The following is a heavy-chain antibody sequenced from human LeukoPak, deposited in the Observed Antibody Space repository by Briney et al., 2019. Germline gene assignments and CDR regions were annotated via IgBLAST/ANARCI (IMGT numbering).Heavy chain of an antibody. CDR1: GFTFSNFW. V-gene: IGHV3-7*01. CDR2: IKTDGSAT. Sequence: GGSLRLSCAASGFTFSNFWISWVRQAPGKGLEWVANIKTDGSATYYADSVKGRFTISRDNAKNSLYQEINSLRVEDTVVYYCVRNLPGTGYWGQGTLVTVSS. CDR3: VRNLPGTGY. D-gene: IGHD3-9*01. J-gene: IGHJ4*02.